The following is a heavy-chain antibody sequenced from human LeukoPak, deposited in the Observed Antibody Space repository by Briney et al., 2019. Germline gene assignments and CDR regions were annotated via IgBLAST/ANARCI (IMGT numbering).Heavy chain of an antibody. Sequence: SETLSLTCAVYGGSFSGYYWSWIRQPPGKGLEWIGEINHSGSTNYNPSLKSRVTISVDTSKNQFSLKLSSVTAADTAVYYCARGARTAAGTFYFDYWGQGTLVTVSS. V-gene: IGHV4-34*01. CDR2: INHSGST. D-gene: IGHD6-13*01. J-gene: IGHJ4*02. CDR1: GGSFSGYY. CDR3: ARGARTAAGTFYFDY.